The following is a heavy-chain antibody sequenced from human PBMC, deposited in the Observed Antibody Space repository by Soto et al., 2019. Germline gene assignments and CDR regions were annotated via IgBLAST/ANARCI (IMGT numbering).Heavy chain of an antibody. D-gene: IGHD6-13*01. CDR3: AKDRRGIAAAGQFDY. V-gene: IGHV3-23*01. Sequence: EVQLLESGGGLVQPGGSLRLSCAASGFTFSSYAMSWVRQAPGKGLEWVSAISGSGGSTYYADSVKGRFPISRDNSQNTLYLQMNSLRAEDTAVYYCAKDRRGIAAAGQFDYWGQGTLVTVSS. CDR2: ISGSGGST. CDR1: GFTFSSYA. J-gene: IGHJ4*02.